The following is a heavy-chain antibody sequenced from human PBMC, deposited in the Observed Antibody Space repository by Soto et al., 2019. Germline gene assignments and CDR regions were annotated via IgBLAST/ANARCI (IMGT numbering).Heavy chain of an antibody. V-gene: IGHV4-4*02. D-gene: IGHD3-16*02. CDR1: SGSISSSNW. CDR2: IYHSGST. CDR3: ARRGHGGVTFGGVIVMGAFDI. Sequence: PSETLSLTCAVSSGSISSSNWWSWVRQPPGKGLEWIGEIYHSGSTNYNPSLKSRVTISVDKSKNQFSLKLSSVTAADTAVYYCARRGHGGVTFGGVIVMGAFDIWGQGTMVTVSS. J-gene: IGHJ3*02.